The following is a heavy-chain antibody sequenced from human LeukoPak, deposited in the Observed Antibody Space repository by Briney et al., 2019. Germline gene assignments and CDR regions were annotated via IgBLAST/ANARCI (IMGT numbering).Heavy chain of an antibody. CDR2: INPNSGGT. J-gene: IGHJ5*02. V-gene: IGHV1-2*02. CDR1: GYTFTGYY. Sequence: ASVKVSCKASGYTFTGYYMHWERQAPGQGLEWMGWINPNSGGTNYAQKFQGRVTMTRDTSISTAYMELSRLSSVTAADTAVYYCARDSRWFDPWGQGTLVTVSS. CDR3: ARDSRWFDP. D-gene: IGHD2-2*01.